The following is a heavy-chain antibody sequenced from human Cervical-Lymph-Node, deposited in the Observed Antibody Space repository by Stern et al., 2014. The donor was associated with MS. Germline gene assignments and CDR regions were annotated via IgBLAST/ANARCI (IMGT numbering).Heavy chain of an antibody. CDR2: ISSSSRYI. CDR1: GFTFSSYT. V-gene: IGHV3-21*01. Sequence: EVKLVESGGGLVKPGGSQRLSCAASGFTFSSYTMNWVRQAPGKGLEWVSSISSSSRYIYYADSEKGRFTISRDNAKNTLFLQMNSLRAEDTGMYFCARGDTGDFDFWGQGTLVTVSS. J-gene: IGHJ4*02. D-gene: IGHD7-27*01. CDR3: ARGDTGDFDF.